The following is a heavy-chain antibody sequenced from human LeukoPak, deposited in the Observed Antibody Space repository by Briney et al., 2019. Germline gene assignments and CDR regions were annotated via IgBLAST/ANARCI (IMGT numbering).Heavy chain of an antibody. Sequence: PSETLSLTCTVSGGSISSYYWGWIRQPPGKGLEWIGSIYYSGSTYYNPSLKSRVTISVDTSKNQFSLKLSSVTAADTAVYYCARFHCSSTSCYSGWFDPWGQGTLVTVSS. CDR1: GGSISSYY. J-gene: IGHJ5*02. CDR3: ARFHCSSTSCYSGWFDP. D-gene: IGHD2-2*01. CDR2: IYYSGST. V-gene: IGHV4-39*01.